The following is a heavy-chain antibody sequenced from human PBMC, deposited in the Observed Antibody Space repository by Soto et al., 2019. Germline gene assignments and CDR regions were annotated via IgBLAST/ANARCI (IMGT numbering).Heavy chain of an antibody. V-gene: IGHV1-69*13. CDR2: IIPIFGTA. J-gene: IGHJ6*02. D-gene: IGHD2-8*01. CDR3: ASHVMVYAIPFYGMDV. CDR1: GGTFSSYA. Sequence: SVKVSCKASGGTFSSYAISWVRQAPGQGLEWMGGIIPIFGTANYAQKFQGRVTITADESTSTAYMELSSLRSEDTAVYYCASHVMVYAIPFYGMDVWGQGTTVPVSS.